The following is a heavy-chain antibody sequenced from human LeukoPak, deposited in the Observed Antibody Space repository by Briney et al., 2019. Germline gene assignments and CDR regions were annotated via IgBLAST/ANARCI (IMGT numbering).Heavy chain of an antibody. V-gene: IGHV1-18*01. CDR3: ARDLGGSYYPYYFDY. CDR2: ISAYNGNT. D-gene: IGHD1-26*01. Sequence: GASVKVSCKASGYTFTSYGISWVRQAPGQGLEWMGWISAYNGNTNYAQKLQGRVTMTTDTSTSTAYMELRSLRSDDTAVYYCARDLGGSYYPYYFDYWGQGTLVTVSS. CDR1: GYTFTSYG. J-gene: IGHJ4*02.